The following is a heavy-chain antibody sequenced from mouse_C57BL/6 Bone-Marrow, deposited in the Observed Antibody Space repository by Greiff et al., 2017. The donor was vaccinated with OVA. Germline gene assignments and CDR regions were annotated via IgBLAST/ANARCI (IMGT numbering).Heavy chain of an antibody. CDR1: GFTFSDYG. D-gene: IGHD1-3*01. CDR2: ISNLAYSI. CDR3: ARHEVGGYFDV. J-gene: IGHJ1*03. Sequence: EVKLVASGGGLVQPGGSLKLSCAASGFTFSDYGMAWVRQAPRKGPEWVAFISNLAYSIYYADTVTGRFTISRENAKNTLYLEMSSLRSEDTAMYYCARHEVGGYFDVWGTGTTVTVSS. V-gene: IGHV5-15*01.